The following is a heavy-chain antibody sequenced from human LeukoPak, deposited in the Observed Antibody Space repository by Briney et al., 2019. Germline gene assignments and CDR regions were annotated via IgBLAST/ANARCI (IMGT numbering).Heavy chain of an antibody. J-gene: IGHJ4*02. CDR3: ARVGSSGSYNEDY. V-gene: IGHV3-7*01. Sequence: GGSLRLSCAASGFPFSSHWLSWFRQSPGKGLEWVAHINQDGSEKYYVDSVKGRFTISRDNARNSLYLQMNTLRAEDTAVYYCARVGSSGSYNEDYWGQGTLVTVSS. CDR1: GFPFSSHW. CDR2: INQDGSEK. D-gene: IGHD1-26*01.